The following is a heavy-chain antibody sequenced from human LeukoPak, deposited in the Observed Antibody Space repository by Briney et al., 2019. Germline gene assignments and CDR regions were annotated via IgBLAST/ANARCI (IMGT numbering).Heavy chain of an antibody. D-gene: IGHD3-22*01. CDR3: ARGSHPTYDSSGYHSGGAFDI. V-gene: IGHV1-69*05. J-gene: IGHJ3*02. Sequence: ASVKVSCKASGYTFTSYAMHWVRQAPGQRLEWMGGIIPIFGTANYAQKFQGRVTITTDESTSTAYMELSSLRSEDTAVYYCARGSHPTYDSSGYHSGGAFDIWGQGTMVTVSS. CDR2: IIPIFGTA. CDR1: GYTFTSYA.